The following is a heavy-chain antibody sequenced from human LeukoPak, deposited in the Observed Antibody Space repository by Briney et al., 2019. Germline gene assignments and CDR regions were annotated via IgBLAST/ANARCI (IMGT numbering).Heavy chain of an antibody. D-gene: IGHD1-26*01. CDR3: AREASSSKGGVSDY. V-gene: IGHV1-69*04. Sequence: SVKVSCKASGGTFSSYAISWVRKAPGQELEWMGRIIPILGIANYAQKFQGRVTITADKSTSTAYMELSSLRSEDTAVYYCAREASSSKGGVSDYWGQGTLVTVSS. CDR2: IIPILGIA. CDR1: GGTFSSYA. J-gene: IGHJ4*02.